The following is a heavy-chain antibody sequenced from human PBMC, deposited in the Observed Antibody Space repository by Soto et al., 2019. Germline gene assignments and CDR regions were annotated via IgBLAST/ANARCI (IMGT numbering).Heavy chain of an antibody. D-gene: IGHD3-3*01. V-gene: IGHV1-24*01. CDR3: ARDSPNYDFWSGYSPDWFDP. CDR1: GYTLTELS. CDR2: FDPEDGET. Sequence: ASVKVSCKVSGYTLTELSMHWVRQAPGKGLEWMGGFDPEDGETIYAQKFQGRVTITADESTSTAYMELRSLRSDDTAVYYCARDSPNYDFWSGYSPDWFDPWGQGTLVTVSS. J-gene: IGHJ5*02.